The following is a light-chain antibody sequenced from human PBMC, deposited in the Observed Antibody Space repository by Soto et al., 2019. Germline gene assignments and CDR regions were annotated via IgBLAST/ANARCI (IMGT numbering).Light chain of an antibody. CDR2: DVS. V-gene: IGKV1-33*01. Sequence: DIQMTQSPSSLSASVGDRVTITCQASQDISNYLNWYQQKPGKAPKILIYDVSVLEAGVPSRFSVGGSGTHFSLTISSLQAEDAATSYCQRFGNLPLTFAGGTKVEIK. J-gene: IGKJ4*01. CDR3: QRFGNLPLT. CDR1: QDISNY.